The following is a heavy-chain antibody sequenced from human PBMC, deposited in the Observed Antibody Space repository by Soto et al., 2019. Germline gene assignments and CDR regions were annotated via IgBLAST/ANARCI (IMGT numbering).Heavy chain of an antibody. CDR2: IRAKSNKYET. V-gene: IGHV3-73*02. CDR1: GFSFSGSA. D-gene: IGHD2-15*01. Sequence: EVQLVESGGGWVQPGRSLKLSCAASGFSFSGSAIPWVRQASGKGLEWVGRIRAKSNKYETLYAESLKGRFTISRDDSQSTAYLEMNSLKAEDTAVYYCNSGGYYYSIWGQGTLVTVSS. CDR3: NSGGYYYSI. J-gene: IGHJ4*02.